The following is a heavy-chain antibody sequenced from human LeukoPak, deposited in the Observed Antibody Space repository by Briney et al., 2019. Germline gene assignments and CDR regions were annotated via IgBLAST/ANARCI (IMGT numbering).Heavy chain of an antibody. CDR1: GGSINSGSYY. Sequence: PSETLSLTCTVSGGSINSGSYYWSWIRQPAGKGLEWIGRTYTSGSTNYNPSLKSRVTISVDTSKNHFSLKLSSVTAADTAVYYCARVRYYYYMDVWGKGTMVTVSS. CDR3: ARVRYYYYMDV. V-gene: IGHV4-61*02. J-gene: IGHJ6*03. CDR2: TYTSGST.